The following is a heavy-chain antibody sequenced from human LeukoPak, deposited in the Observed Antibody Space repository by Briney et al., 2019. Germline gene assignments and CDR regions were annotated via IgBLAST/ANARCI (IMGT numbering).Heavy chain of an antibody. D-gene: IGHD6-13*01. CDR3: ARSGIAAAGETYYYYYGMDV. CDR2: ISAYNGNT. V-gene: IGHV1-18*01. J-gene: IGHJ6*02. CDR1: GYTFTSYG. Sequence: ASVKVSCKASGYTFTSYGISWVRQAPGQGLEWMGWISAYNGNTNYAQKLQGRVTMTTEKSTSTAYMGLRSLGSDDTAVYYCARSGIAAAGETYYYYYGMDVWGQGTTVTVSS.